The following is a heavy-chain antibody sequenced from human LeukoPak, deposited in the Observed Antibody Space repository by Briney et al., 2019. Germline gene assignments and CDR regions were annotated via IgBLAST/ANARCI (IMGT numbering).Heavy chain of an antibody. Sequence: GASVKVSCKASGYTFTSYGISWVRQAPGQGLEWMGWISTNNGNTNYAQNLQGRITMTTHSSTSTAYMELRSLRSDDTAVYYCARGWELHDWGQGTLVTVSS. CDR1: GYTFTSYG. V-gene: IGHV1-18*04. J-gene: IGHJ4*02. CDR2: ISTNNGNT. CDR3: ARGWELHD. D-gene: IGHD1-26*01.